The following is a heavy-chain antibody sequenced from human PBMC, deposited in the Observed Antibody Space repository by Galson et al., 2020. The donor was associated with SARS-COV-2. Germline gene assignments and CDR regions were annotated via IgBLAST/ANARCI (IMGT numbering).Heavy chain of an antibody. CDR1: GFKFDDFA. CDR3: VKDRGLSIFGVARGLDS. J-gene: IGHJ4*02. V-gene: IGHV3-9*01. CDR2: LNWNGNTI. Sequence: SLKISCAASGFKFDDFAMHWVRQRPGKGLEWVSGLNWNGNTIGYADSVRGRFTISRDNAKKSLYLQMDNLRTDDAAVYYCVKDRGLSIFGVARGLDSWGQGALVTVSS. D-gene: IGHD3-3*01.